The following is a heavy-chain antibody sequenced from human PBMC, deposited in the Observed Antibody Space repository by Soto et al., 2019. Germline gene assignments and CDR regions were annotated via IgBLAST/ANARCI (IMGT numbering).Heavy chain of an antibody. D-gene: IGHD3-9*01. CDR3: AKVGVGYFDWLPSSGMDV. J-gene: IGHJ6*02. CDR1: RGSISSSSYY. Sequence: SETLSPTCTVSRGSISSSSYYWGWIRQPPGKGLEWIGSIYYSGSTYYNPSLKSRVTISVDTSKNQFSLKLSSVTAADTAVYYCAKVGVGYFDWLPSSGMDVWGQGTTVNVSS. CDR2: IYYSGST. V-gene: IGHV4-39*01.